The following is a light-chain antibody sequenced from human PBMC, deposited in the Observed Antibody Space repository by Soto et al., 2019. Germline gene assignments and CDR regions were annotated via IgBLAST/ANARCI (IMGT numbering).Light chain of an antibody. CDR3: QQRSNWPPYT. V-gene: IGKV3-11*01. CDR1: RSVSSY. Sequence: EIVLTQSPATLSLSPGERATLSCRSSRSVSSYLAWYQQKPVQAPRLLIYDASNRATGIPARFSGSGSGTDFTLTISSPEPEDFAVYYCQQRSNWPPYTFGQGTKLEIK. CDR2: DAS. J-gene: IGKJ2*01.